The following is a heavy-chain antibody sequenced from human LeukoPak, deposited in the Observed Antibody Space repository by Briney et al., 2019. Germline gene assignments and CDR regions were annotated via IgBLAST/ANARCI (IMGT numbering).Heavy chain of an antibody. Sequence: GASVKVSCKASGYTFTSYDINWVRQATGQGLEWMGWMNPNSGNTGYAQKFQGRVTMTRNTSISTAYMELSSLRSEDTAVYYCARDSYLRYGSGQGFDIWGQGTMVTVSS. V-gene: IGHV1-8*01. J-gene: IGHJ3*02. CDR3: ARDSYLRYGSGQGFDI. CDR2: MNPNSGNT. CDR1: GYTFTSYD. D-gene: IGHD3-10*01.